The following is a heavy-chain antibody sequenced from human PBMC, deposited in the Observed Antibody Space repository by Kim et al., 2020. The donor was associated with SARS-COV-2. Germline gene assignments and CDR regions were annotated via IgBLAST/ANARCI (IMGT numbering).Heavy chain of an antibody. Sequence: YPADSDTGYSPSFQGKVTISADKSISTAYLQWSSLKASDTAMYYCARIGDYWGQGTLVTVSS. D-gene: IGHD2-15*01. J-gene: IGHJ4*02. CDR2: YPADSDT. CDR3: ARIGDY. V-gene: IGHV5-51*01.